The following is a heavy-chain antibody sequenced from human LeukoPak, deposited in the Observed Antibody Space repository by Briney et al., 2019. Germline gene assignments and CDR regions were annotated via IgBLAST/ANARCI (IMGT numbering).Heavy chain of an antibody. CDR3: ARGKYCGGDCYSPDDY. CDR2: ISAYNGNT. CDR1: GYTFTSYG. V-gene: IGHV1-18*01. D-gene: IGHD2-21*02. Sequence: PGASVKVSCKASGYTFTSYGISWVRQAPGQGLEWMGWISAYNGNTNYAQKLQGRVTMTTDTSTSTAYMELRSLRSDDTAVYYCARGKYCGGDCYSPDDYWGQGTLVTVSS. J-gene: IGHJ4*02.